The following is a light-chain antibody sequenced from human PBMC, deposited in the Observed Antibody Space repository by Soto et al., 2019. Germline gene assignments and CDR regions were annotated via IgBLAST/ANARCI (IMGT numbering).Light chain of an antibody. Sequence: DIQMTQSPSTLSASVGDRVTITCRASQNINEYLAWYQQKPGKAPKLLIYMASSLESEVPSRFSGSGSGTEFTLIISSLQPDDFATYYCQQYNSYPITFGQGTRLEI. CDR1: QNINEY. CDR2: MAS. V-gene: IGKV1-5*03. J-gene: IGKJ5*01. CDR3: QQYNSYPIT.